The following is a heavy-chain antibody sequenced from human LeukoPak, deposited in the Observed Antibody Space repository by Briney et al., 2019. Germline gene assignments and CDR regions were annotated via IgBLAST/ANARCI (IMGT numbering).Heavy chain of an antibody. Sequence: GGTLRLSCAASGFTFSSYGMSWVRQAPGKGLEWVSAISGSGGSTYYADSVKGRFTISRDNSKNTLYLQMNSLRAEDTAVYYCAKLYYDSSGAPFDYWGQGTLVTVSS. D-gene: IGHD3-22*01. J-gene: IGHJ4*02. CDR2: ISGSGGST. V-gene: IGHV3-23*01. CDR1: GFTFSSYG. CDR3: AKLYYDSSGAPFDY.